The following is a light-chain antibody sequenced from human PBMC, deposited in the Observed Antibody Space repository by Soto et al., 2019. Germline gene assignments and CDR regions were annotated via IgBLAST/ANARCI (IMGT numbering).Light chain of an antibody. Sequence: EIVLTQSPGTLSLSPGDRATLSCRASQRVSNSYLAWYQQKPGQAPRLLIYDASTRAAGVPDRVTGGGSGTDFPLTISAVEPEDFALYFCQQYERPPFAFGQGTRLEI. J-gene: IGKJ2*01. V-gene: IGKV3-20*01. CDR1: QRVSNSY. CDR3: QQYERPPFA. CDR2: DAS.